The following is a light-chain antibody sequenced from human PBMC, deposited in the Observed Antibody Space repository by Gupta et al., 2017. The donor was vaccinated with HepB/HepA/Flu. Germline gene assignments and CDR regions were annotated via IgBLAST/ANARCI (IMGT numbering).Light chain of an antibody. CDR3: AASDHSRSTYV. Sequence: QSVLTQPPSASGTPGQRVTISCSGSSSNIGSHYVYWYQQLPATAPKLLIYKNNQRHSAVPDRFSCSKSGTSASLAITGLRAEDEADYYCAASDHSRSTYVFGTGTKITVL. CDR1: SSNIGSHY. CDR2: KNN. J-gene: IGLJ1*01. V-gene: IGLV1-47*01.